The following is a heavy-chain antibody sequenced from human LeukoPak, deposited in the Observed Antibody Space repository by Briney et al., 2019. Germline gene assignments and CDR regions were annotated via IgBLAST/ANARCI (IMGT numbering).Heavy chain of an antibody. CDR1: GFTFSSYS. Sequence: PGGSLRLSCAASGFTFSSYSMNWVRQAPGKGLEWVSSISSSSSYIYYADSVKGRFTISRDNAKNSLYLQMNSLRAEDTAVYYCARDTYCSGGSRYYDYWGQGTLVTVSS. V-gene: IGHV3-21*01. CDR2: ISSSSSYI. J-gene: IGHJ4*02. CDR3: ARDTYCSGGSRYYDY. D-gene: IGHD2-15*01.